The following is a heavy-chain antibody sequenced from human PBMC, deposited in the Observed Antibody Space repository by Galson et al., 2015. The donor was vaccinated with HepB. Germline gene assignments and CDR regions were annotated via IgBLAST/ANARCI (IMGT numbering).Heavy chain of an antibody. CDR1: GFTFTNSW. Sequence: SLRLSCAASGFTFTNSWMHWVRQAPGKGLVWVSRLSDDGRSVNYADSVKGRFTISSDNAKTTLYLQMHSIRVEDTAVYYCARAKRHPLRLWEEDFPADKTFVLHGLDVWGQGITVSVSS. CDR3: ARAKRHPLRLWEEDFPADKTFVLHGLDV. J-gene: IGHJ6*02. V-gene: IGHV3-74*01. D-gene: IGHD3-16*01. CDR2: LSDDGRSV.